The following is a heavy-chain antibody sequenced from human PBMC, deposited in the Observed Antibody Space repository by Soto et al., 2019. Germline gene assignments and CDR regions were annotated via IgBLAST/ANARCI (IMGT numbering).Heavy chain of an antibody. CDR1: GFTFSSYG. J-gene: IGHJ5*02. Sequence: QVQVVESGGGVVQPGRSLRLSCAASGFTFSSYGMHWVRQAPGKGLEWVAIISWDGNNKYYADSVKGRFTIFRDSSKNTLFLQMNSLRAEDTAVDYCAKGGSSSARYFDRWGQGTLVTVSS. D-gene: IGHD6-6*01. CDR2: ISWDGNNK. V-gene: IGHV3-30*18. CDR3: AKGGSSSARYFDR.